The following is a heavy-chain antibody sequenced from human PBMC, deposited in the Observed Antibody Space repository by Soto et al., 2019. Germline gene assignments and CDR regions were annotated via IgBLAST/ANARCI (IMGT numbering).Heavy chain of an antibody. V-gene: IGHV1-46*01. CDR1: GYIFTNYY. D-gene: IGHD3-16*01. Sequence: QVQLVQSGAEVKKPGASVKVSCKASGYIFTNYYIYWVRQAPGQGLEWMGVINPSGGTTGYAQQFQGRVTMTRDTSTSTAYMELNSLRSEDTAVYYCVRIEGGVAAPLNYWGQGILVTVSS. CDR3: VRIEGGVAAPLNY. J-gene: IGHJ4*02. CDR2: INPSGGTT.